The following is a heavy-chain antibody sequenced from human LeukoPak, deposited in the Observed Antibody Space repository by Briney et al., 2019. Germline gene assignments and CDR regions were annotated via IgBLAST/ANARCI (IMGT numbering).Heavy chain of an antibody. J-gene: IGHJ4*02. CDR2: ISGSGGST. V-gene: IGHV3-23*01. D-gene: IGHD6-19*01. Sequence: GGSLRLSCAASGFTFSSYAMSWVRQAPGKGLEWVSAISGSGGSTYYADSVKGRFTISRDNAKNSLYLQMNSLRAEDTAVYYCARDQQWPNPLYPFDYWGQGTLVTVSS. CDR3: ARDQQWPNPLYPFDY. CDR1: GFTFSSYA.